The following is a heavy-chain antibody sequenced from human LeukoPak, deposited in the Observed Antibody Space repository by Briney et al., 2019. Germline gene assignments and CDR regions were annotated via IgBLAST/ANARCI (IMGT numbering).Heavy chain of an antibody. V-gene: IGHV3-21*01. CDR2: ISSSSSYI. Sequence: GGSLRLSCAASGFTFSSYSMNWVRQAPGKGLEWVSSISSSSSYIYYADSVKGRFTISRDNAKNSLYLQMNSLRAEDTAVYYCARSVPYSGYGYDYWGQGTLVTVSS. J-gene: IGHJ4*02. CDR3: ARSVPYSGYGYDY. D-gene: IGHD5-12*01. CDR1: GFTFSSYS.